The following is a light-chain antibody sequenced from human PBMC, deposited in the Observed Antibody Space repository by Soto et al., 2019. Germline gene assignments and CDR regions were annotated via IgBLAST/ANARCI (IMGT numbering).Light chain of an antibody. CDR3: QHRANWPLLV. V-gene: IGKV3-11*01. CDR1: QSFGNY. CDR2: DTY. J-gene: IGKJ4*01. Sequence: EIVLTQSPATLSVYPGEGATLSCWASQSFGNYIAWYQQKPGQIPRLLISDTYNRAAGIPARFSGSGSGAAFILIISSLEPEDSALYYCQHRANWPLLVFGGGTKVEIK.